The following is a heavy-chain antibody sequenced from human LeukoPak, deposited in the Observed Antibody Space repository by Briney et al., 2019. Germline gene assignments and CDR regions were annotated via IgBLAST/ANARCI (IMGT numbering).Heavy chain of an antibody. CDR2: IYYSGST. CDR3: ARRPLYSSDWTRGPFDY. J-gene: IGHJ4*02. D-gene: IGHD6-19*01. V-gene: IGHV4-39*01. CDR1: GGSISSSSYY. Sequence: SETLSLTCTVSGGSISSSSYYWGWIRQPPGKGLEWIGSIYYSGSTYYNPSLKSRVTISVDTSKNQFSLKLSSVTAADTAVYYCARRPLYSSDWTRGPFDYWGQGTLVTVSS.